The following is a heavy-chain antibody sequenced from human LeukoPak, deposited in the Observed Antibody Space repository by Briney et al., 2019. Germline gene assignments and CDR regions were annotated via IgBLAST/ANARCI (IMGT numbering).Heavy chain of an antibody. CDR1: GFTFRDSA. Sequence: VALRLSCAGSGFTFRDSAMTWVRLAPGKGLGWGSLINFSGTNAYYADSVKGRFTISRDNSKDTLYLQMNTLRAEDTAIYSCARDIQLSTWGRGTMITVSS. CDR2: INFSGTNA. J-gene: IGHJ3*01. CDR3: ARDIQLST. D-gene: IGHD5-24*01. V-gene: IGHV3-23*01.